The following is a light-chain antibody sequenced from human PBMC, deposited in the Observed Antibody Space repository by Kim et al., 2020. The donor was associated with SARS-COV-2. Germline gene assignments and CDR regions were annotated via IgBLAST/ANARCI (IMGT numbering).Light chain of an antibody. V-gene: IGLV3-21*04. J-gene: IGLJ3*02. CDR2: HDN. CDR1: NIGSKS. CDR3: QVWDSSSDHLV. Sequence: SYELTQPPSVSVAPGKTARITCGENNIGSKSVHWYQQKPGQAPVLVIYHDNDRPSGIPERFSGSNSGNTATLTISRVEAVDEADYYCQVWDSSSDHLVFG.